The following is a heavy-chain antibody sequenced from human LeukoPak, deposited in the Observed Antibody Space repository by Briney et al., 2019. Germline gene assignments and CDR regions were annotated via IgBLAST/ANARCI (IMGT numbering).Heavy chain of an antibody. Sequence: SETLSLTCTVSGGSISSYYWSWIRQPPGKGLEWIGYIYYSGSTNYNPSLKSRVTISVDTSKNQFSLKLSSVIAADTAVYYCARAYYYYGMDVWGKGTTVTVSS. CDR3: ARAYYYYGMDV. J-gene: IGHJ6*04. CDR1: GGSISSYY. CDR2: IYYSGST. V-gene: IGHV4-59*01.